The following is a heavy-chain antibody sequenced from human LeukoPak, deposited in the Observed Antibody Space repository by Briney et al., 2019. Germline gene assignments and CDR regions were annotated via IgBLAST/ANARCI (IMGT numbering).Heavy chain of an antibody. CDR1: GGTFSTYA. Sequence: ASVKVSCKASGGTFSTYAISWVRQAPGQGLEWMGRIIPIFDISNYAQKFQGRVTITADKSTSTAYMELSSLRSEDTAVYYCATEWYGDYGMCYFDYWGQGTLVTVSS. CDR3: ATEWYGDYGMCYFDY. CDR2: IIPIFDIS. J-gene: IGHJ4*02. D-gene: IGHD4-17*01. V-gene: IGHV1-69*04.